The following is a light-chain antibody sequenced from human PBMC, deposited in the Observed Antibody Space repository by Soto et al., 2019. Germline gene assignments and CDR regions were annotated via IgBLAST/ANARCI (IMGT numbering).Light chain of an antibody. CDR2: GAS. Sequence: EIVLTQSPATLSLSPGERATLSCRTSQSVSSYLAWYQQKPGQAPRVLIYGASNRATGIPDRFSGSGSGTDFTLTISSLEPEDFAVYYCQQRSNWLWTFGQGSMV. V-gene: IGKV3-11*01. CDR3: QQRSNWLWT. CDR1: QSVSSY. J-gene: IGKJ1*01.